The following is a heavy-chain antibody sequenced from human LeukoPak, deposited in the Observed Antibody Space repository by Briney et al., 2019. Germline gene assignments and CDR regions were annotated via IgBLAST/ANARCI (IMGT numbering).Heavy chain of an antibody. V-gene: IGHV3-53*01. CDR1: GFTLISNY. Sequence: GGSLRLSCAASGFTLISNYMSWVRQAPGKVREWVSVIYSGVRTYYAESLTGRFTISRDNSKNTLYLQLNSLRAEETAVYYCARVHNLAVADVDYFDYWGQGTLVTVSS. J-gene: IGHJ4*02. D-gene: IGHD6-19*01. CDR3: ARVHNLAVADVDYFDY. CDR2: IYSGVRT.